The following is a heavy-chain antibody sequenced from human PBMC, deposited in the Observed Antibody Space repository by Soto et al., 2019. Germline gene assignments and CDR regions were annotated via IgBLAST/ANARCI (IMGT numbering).Heavy chain of an antibody. V-gene: IGHV3-23*01. CDR1: GFNFKAYA. D-gene: IGHD6-6*01. J-gene: IGHJ4*02. CDR3: AKDEGTSSTVFDY. Sequence: GGSLRLSCVASGFNFKAYAMGWVRQAPGKGLEWVSSITATDGNTYYADSVRGRFTISRDNSRSSLFLQMNGLRPEDSALYYCAKDEGTSSTVFDYWGQGTLVTVSS. CDR2: ITATDGNT.